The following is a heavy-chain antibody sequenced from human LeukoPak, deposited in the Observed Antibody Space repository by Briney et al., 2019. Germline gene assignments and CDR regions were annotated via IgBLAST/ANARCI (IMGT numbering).Heavy chain of an antibody. Sequence: ASETLSLTCSVSGGSISSYYWSWIRQPPGKGLEWIGYSSYRGSTNYNPSLKGRVTVSGDTSKNQFSLKLTSVSAADTAVYYCAAGGDGMATTLVEYWGQGTLVTASS. V-gene: IGHV4-59*08. D-gene: IGHD5-24*01. CDR2: SSYRGST. J-gene: IGHJ4*02. CDR1: GGSISSYY. CDR3: AAGGDGMATTLVEY.